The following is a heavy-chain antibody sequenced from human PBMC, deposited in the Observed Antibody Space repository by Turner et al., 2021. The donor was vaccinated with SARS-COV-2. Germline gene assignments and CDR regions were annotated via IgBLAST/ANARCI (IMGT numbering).Heavy chain of an antibody. Sequence: EVQLLESGGGLVQPGGFLRPSCSASGSTFSSYAMSWVRQAPGKGLEWVSAISGSGGTTYYADSVKGRFTISRDNSKNTLFLQMNSLRAEDTAVYYCAKADRVMIVVVITLFDYWGQGTLVTVSS. CDR3: AKADRVMIVVVITLFDY. CDR1: GSTFSSYA. V-gene: IGHV3-23*01. CDR2: ISGSGGTT. D-gene: IGHD3-22*01. J-gene: IGHJ4*02.